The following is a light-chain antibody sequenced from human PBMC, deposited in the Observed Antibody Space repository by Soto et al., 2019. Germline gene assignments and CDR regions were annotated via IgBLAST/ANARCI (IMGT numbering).Light chain of an antibody. Sequence: QSVRTQPASVSGSPGQSITISCTGTSSDVGGYNYVSWYQQSSGKAPKLLIYDVTNRPSGVSDRFSGSKSGNTASLTISGLQAEDEADYSCSSYTSSSTPWVFGTGTKVTVL. J-gene: IGLJ1*01. CDR2: DVT. CDR3: SSYTSSSTPWV. CDR1: SSDVGGYNY. V-gene: IGLV2-14*01.